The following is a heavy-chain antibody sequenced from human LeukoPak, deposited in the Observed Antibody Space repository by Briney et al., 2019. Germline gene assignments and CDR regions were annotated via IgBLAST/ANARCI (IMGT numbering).Heavy chain of an antibody. D-gene: IGHD2-21*02. CDR1: GFTFSSYE. V-gene: IGHV3-48*03. CDR3: TMAYCGGDCYSSFFDY. CDR2: ISSSGSTI. J-gene: IGHJ4*02. Sequence: GGSLRLSCAASGFTFSSYEMNWVRQAPGKGLEWVSYISSSGSTIYYADSVKGRFTISRDNAKNSLYLQMNSLRAGDTAVYYCTMAYCGGDCYSSFFDYWGQGTLVTVSS.